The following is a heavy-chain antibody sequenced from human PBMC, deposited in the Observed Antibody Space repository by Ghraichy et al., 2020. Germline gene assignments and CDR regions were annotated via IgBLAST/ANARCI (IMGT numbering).Heavy chain of an antibody. D-gene: IGHD2-15*01. V-gene: IGHV1-24*01. J-gene: IGHJ4*02. CDR1: GYTLTELS. Sequence: ASVKVSCKVSGYTLTELSMHWVRQAPGKGLEWMGGFDPEDGETIYAQKFQGRVTMTEDTSTDTAYMELSSLRSEDTAVYYCATGGPIGYCSGGSCYEPWYWGQGTLVTVSS. CDR3: ATGGPIGYCSGGSCYEPWY. CDR2: FDPEDGET.